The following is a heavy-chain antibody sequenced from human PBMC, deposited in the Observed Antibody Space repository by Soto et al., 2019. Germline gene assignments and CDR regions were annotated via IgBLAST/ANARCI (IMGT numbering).Heavy chain of an antibody. CDR1: GFTVSTKY. Sequence: EVQLVESGGGLVQPGGSLRLSCAASGFTVSTKYMSWVRQAPGKGLEWVSVIYSGGSTFYADSVRGRFNIYRENSKKTVNLQMNSRRADDAAVYSCARDPGAADYWGQGTLVTVSS. CDR3: ARDPGAADY. J-gene: IGHJ4*02. D-gene: IGHD7-27*01. V-gene: IGHV3-66*01. CDR2: IYSGGST.